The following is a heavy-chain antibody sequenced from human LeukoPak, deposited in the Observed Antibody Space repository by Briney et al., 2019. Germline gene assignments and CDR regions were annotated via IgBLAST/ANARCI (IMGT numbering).Heavy chain of an antibody. V-gene: IGHV4-59*02. Sequence: KPSETLSLTCTVPGGSVRPYFWNWIRQSPGKGLEWLAFIDYSGSTSYNPSLNSRATISTDTSKSQLSLRLSSVTAADTAVYYCARGSGTTGTIYMDVWGKGITVTVSS. CDR3: ARGSGTTGTIYMDV. J-gene: IGHJ6*03. D-gene: IGHD1-1*01. CDR1: GGSVRPYF. CDR2: IDYSGST.